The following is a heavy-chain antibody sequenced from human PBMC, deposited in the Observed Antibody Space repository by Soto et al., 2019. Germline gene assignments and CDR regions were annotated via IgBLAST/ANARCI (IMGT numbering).Heavy chain of an antibody. CDR1: GGSISSGGYY. CDR2: IYYSGST. V-gene: IGHV4-31*03. CDR3: ARSKYYYDSSGYYFGSFAY. J-gene: IGHJ4*02. Sequence: SETLSLTCTVSGGSISSGGYYWSWIRQHPGKGLEWIGYIYYSGSTYYNPSLKSRVTISVDTSKNQFSLKLSSVTAADTAVYYCARSKYYYDSSGYYFGSFAYWGQGTLVTVSS. D-gene: IGHD3-22*01.